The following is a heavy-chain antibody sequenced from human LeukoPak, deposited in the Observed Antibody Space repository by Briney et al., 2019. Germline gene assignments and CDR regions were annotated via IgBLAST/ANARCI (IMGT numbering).Heavy chain of an antibody. D-gene: IGHD3-22*01. CDR2: FDPEDGET. J-gene: IGHJ3*02. CDR3: ATDPDNYYDSSGSGDAFDI. CDR1: GYTLTELS. Sequence: ASVKVSCKVSGYTLTELSMHWVRQAPGKGLEWMGGFDPEDGETIYAQKFQGRVTMTEDTSTDTAYMELSSLRSEDTAVYYCATDPDNYYDSSGSGDAFDIWGQGTMVTVSS. V-gene: IGHV1-24*01.